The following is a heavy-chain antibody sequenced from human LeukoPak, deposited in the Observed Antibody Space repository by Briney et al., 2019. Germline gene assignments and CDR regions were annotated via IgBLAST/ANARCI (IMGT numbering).Heavy chain of an antibody. V-gene: IGHV1-69*04. J-gene: IGHJ4*02. D-gene: IGHD3-22*01. CDR3: ARTYYDSSIYSVRNYFDF. CDR2: IIPILDIP. Sequence: GASVTVSCKASGGTFSSYAISWARQAPGQGLEWMGRIIPILDIPNYAQKFQGRVTITADKSTSTVYMELNSLRSDDTAVYYCARTYYDSSIYSVRNYFDFWGQGTLVTVSS. CDR1: GGTFSSYA.